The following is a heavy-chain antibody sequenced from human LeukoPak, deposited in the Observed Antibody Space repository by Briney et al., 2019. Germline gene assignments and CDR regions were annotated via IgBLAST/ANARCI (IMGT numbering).Heavy chain of an antibody. V-gene: IGHV4-31*03. J-gene: IGHJ6*02. D-gene: IGHD6-6*01. CDR1: GGSISSGGYY. CDR3: ARDRPGQLDYYYYGMDV. Sequence: SETLSLTCTVSGGSISSGGYYWSWIRQHPGKGLEWIGYIYYSGSTYYNPSLKSRVTISVDTSKNQFSLKLSSVTAADTAVYYCARDRPGQLDYYYYGMDVWGQGTTVTVSS. CDR2: IYYSGST.